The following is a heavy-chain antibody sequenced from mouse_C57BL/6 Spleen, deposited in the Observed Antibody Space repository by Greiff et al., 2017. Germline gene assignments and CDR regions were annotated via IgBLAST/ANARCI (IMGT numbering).Heavy chain of an antibody. CDR1: GYTFTSYW. V-gene: IGHV1-7*01. D-gene: IGHD2-5*01. CDR3: AREGSNCEGFAMGY. CDR2: INPRSGYT. Sequence: QVQLQQSGAELAKPGASVKLSCKASGYTFTSYWMNWVKQRPGQGLEWIGYINPRSGYTKYNQKFKGKATLTADKTSSTAYMQLSSLTYEDSAVLYCAREGSNCEGFAMGYWGQGTSVTVSS. J-gene: IGHJ4*01.